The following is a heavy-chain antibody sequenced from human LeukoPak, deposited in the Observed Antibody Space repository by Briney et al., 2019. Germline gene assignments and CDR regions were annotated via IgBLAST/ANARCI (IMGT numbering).Heavy chain of an antibody. CDR3: ARHGYGDYVVAFDI. CDR1: SGSISNTIYY. Sequence: SETLSLTCTVSSGSISNTIYYWGWIRQPPGKGLEWIGTIYYTGSTYYNPSLKSRVTISVDTSKNQFSLNLSSVTAADTAVYYCARHGYGDYVVAFDIWGQGTMVTVSS. CDR2: IYYTGST. V-gene: IGHV4-39*01. D-gene: IGHD4-17*01. J-gene: IGHJ3*02.